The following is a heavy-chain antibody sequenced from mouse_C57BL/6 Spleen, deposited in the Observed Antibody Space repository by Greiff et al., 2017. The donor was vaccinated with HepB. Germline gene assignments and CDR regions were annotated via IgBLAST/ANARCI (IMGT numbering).Heavy chain of an antibody. CDR3: ARYPDYYGSSYVGFDY. CDR1: GYTFTDYY. CDR2: IYPGSGNT. Sequence: QVQLQQSGAELVRPGASVKLSCKASGYTFTDYYINWVKQRPGQGLEWIARIYPGSGNTYYNEKFKGKATLTAEKSSSTAYMQLSSLTSEDSAVYFCARYPDYYGSSYVGFDYWGQGTTLTVSS. D-gene: IGHD1-1*01. V-gene: IGHV1-76*01. J-gene: IGHJ2*01.